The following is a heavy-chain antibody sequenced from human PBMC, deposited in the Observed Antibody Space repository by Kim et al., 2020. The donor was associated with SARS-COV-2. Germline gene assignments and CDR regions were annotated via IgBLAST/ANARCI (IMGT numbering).Heavy chain of an antibody. CDR3: ARGGGLSTMVRGVNPHDAMDI. D-gene: IGHD3-10*01. CDR2: ISYDGSNK. Sequence: GGSLRLSCAASGFTFSSYAMHWVRQAPGKGLEWVAVISYDGSNKYYADSVKGRFTISRDNSKNTLYLQMNSLRAEDTAVYYCARGGGLSTMVRGVNPHDAMDIWGQGTMVTVSS. CDR1: GFTFSSYA. J-gene: IGHJ3*02. V-gene: IGHV3-30*04.